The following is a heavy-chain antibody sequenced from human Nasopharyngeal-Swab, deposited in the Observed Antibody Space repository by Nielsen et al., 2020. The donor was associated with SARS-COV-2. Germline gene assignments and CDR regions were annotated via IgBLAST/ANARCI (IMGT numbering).Heavy chain of an antibody. J-gene: IGHJ5*02. D-gene: IGHD3-10*01. CDR1: GFTLSRYG. CDR3: ASGLYYYGSGSSQNWFDP. CDR2: IWYDGSNK. Sequence: GESLKISCAVSGFTLSRYGMNWVRQAPGKGLEWVAVIWYDGSNKYYADSVKGRFTISRDNSKNTLYLQMNSLRAEDTAVYYCASGLYYYGSGSSQNWFDPWGQGTLVTVSS. V-gene: IGHV3-33*08.